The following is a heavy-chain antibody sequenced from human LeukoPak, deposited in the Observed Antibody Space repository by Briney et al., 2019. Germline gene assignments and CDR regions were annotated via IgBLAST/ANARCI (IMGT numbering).Heavy chain of an antibody. Sequence: GGSLRLSCAASAFTLSSYRMNWVRQAPGKGLEWVSAISGSGGSTYYADSVKGRFTISRDNSKNTLYLQMNSLRAEDTAVYYCAKFWNDPEYYFDYWGQGTLVTVSS. CDR3: AKFWNDPEYYFDY. D-gene: IGHD1-1*01. CDR2: ISGSGGST. CDR1: AFTLSSYR. V-gene: IGHV3-23*01. J-gene: IGHJ4*02.